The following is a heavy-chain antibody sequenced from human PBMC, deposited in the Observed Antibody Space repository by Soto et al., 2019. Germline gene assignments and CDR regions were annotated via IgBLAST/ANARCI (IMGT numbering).Heavy chain of an antibody. D-gene: IGHD2-15*01. CDR2: MNPNSGNT. Sequence: ASVKVSCKASGYTFASYDINWVRQATGQGLEWMGWMNPNSGNTGYAQKFQGRVTMTRNTSISTAYMELSSLRSEDTAVYYCALCSGGRCYYLAFDIWGQGTMVTVSS. CDR3: ALCSGGRCYYLAFDI. CDR1: GYTFASYD. J-gene: IGHJ3*02. V-gene: IGHV1-8*01.